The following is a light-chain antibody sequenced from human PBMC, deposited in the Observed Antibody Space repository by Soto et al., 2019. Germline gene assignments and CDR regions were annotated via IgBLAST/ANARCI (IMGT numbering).Light chain of an antibody. CDR1: SSNIGSHS. Sequence: QSVLTQPPSASGTPGQRITISCSGSSSNIGSHSVNWYQQLPGTAPKLLIYRSSQRPSGVPDRFSGSKSGTSASLAISGLQSGDEADYYCAAWDDSLNGDVFGTGTKLTVL. J-gene: IGLJ1*01. CDR2: RSS. V-gene: IGLV1-44*01. CDR3: AAWDDSLNGDV.